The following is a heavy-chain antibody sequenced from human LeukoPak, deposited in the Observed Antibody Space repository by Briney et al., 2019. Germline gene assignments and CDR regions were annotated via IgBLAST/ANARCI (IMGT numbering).Heavy chain of an antibody. Sequence: SETLSLTCAVYGGSFSGYFWSWIRQPPGKGLEWIGEINHSGGTNYNPSLKSRVTISVDTSKNQFSLKVSSVTAADTAVYYCARGGCSSTSCYYDYWGQGTLVTVSS. CDR3: ARGGCSSTSCYYDY. CDR1: GGSFSGYF. J-gene: IGHJ4*02. D-gene: IGHD2-2*01. CDR2: INHSGGT. V-gene: IGHV4-34*01.